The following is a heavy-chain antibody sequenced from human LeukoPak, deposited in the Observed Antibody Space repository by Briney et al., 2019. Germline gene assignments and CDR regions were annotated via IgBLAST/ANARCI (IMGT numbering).Heavy chain of an antibody. V-gene: IGHV3-33*03. CDR2: IRYDGSHQ. D-gene: IGHD3-16*01. J-gene: IGHJ6*04. CDR3: AKVRLIGLSYYDMDV. Sequence: GGSLRLSCAASGFTFRSYAMHWVRQTPGTGLEWVALIRYDGSHQDYIESVKGRFTASRDNSKNTVYLQTNSLRAEDTAVYFCAKVRLIGLSYYDMDVWGKGTTVTVSS. CDR1: GFTFRSYA.